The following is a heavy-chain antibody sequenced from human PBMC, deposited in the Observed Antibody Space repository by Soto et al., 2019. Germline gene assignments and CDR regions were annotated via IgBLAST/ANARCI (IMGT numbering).Heavy chain of an antibody. CDR2: IIPILGSA. J-gene: IGHJ4*02. D-gene: IGHD3-22*01. Sequence: QVQLEQSGTEVKKPGSSVKVSCRSSGGTFSIYGFSWVRQAPGQGLEWMGGIIPILGSAQYAQRFQGRVTINADEATSSVYMQLNSLTSEDTAIYFCARDTDDSSGYFSGWGQGTLVPVSS. CDR3: ARDTDDSSGYFSG. CDR1: GGTFSIYG. V-gene: IGHV1-69*12.